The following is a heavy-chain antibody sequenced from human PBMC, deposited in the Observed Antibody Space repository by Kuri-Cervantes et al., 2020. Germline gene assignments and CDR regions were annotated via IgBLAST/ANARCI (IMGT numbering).Heavy chain of an antibody. D-gene: IGHD3-10*01. CDR3: ARLSMVRGAVYYFDY. J-gene: IGHJ4*02. V-gene: IGHV4-34*01. CDR1: GGSFSGYY. CDR2: INHSGST. Sequence: SETLSLTCAVYGGSFSGYYWSWIRQPPGKGLEWIGEINHSGSTNYNPSLKSRVTISVDTSKNQFSLKLSSVTAADTAVYYCARLSMVRGAVYYFDYWGQGTLVTVSS.